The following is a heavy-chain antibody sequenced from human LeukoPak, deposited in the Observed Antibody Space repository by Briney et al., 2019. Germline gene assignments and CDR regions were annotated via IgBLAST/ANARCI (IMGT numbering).Heavy chain of an antibody. CDR1: GGSISSYY. J-gene: IGHJ6*03. CDR3: SRGAATVTPGGGYYYYMDV. CDR2: IYTSGST. Sequence: SETLSLTCTVSGGSISSYYWSWIRQPAGKGLEWIGRIYTSGSTNYNPSLKSRVTISINKSKNQFSLKLSSVTAADTAGYYCSRGAATVTPGGGYYYYMDVWGKGTTVTVSS. D-gene: IGHD4-11*01. V-gene: IGHV4-4*07.